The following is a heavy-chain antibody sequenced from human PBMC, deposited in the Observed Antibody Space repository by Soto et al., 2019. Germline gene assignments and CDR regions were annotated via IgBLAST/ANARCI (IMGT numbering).Heavy chain of an antibody. V-gene: IGHV1-69*08. D-gene: IGHD6-13*01. Sequence: QVQLVQSGAEVKKPGSSVKVSCKASGGTFSSYTISWVRQAPGQGLEWMGRIIPILGIANYAQKFQGRVTITADKSTSTAYMELSSLRSEDTAVYYCARDLVEQQLVQWGQGTLVTVSS. CDR1: GGTFSSYT. CDR3: ARDLVEQQLVQ. CDR2: IIPILGIA. J-gene: IGHJ4*02.